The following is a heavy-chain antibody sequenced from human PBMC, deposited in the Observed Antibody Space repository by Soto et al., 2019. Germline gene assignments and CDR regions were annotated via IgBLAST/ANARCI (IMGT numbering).Heavy chain of an antibody. CDR3: ANDRASSRNWYWNLSDYYFVMDV. CDR1: GFTFSSYG. Sequence: QVQLVESGGGVVQPGRSLRLSCVASGFTFSSYGMHWVRQAPGKGLEWVAVISYDGNVKCYAGFVKGRFTISRYNSKNTLYLQMSSLIAEDTAVYYFANDRASSRNWYWNLSDYYFVMDVWGQGTTVTVSS. V-gene: IGHV3-30*18. J-gene: IGHJ6*02. D-gene: IGHD6-13*01. CDR2: ISYDGNVK.